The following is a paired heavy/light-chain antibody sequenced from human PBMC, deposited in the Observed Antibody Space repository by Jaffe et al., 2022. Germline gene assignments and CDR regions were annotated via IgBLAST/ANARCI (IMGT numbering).Heavy chain of an antibody. CDR2: IAGRDGAT. V-gene: IGHV3-48*01. CDR3: SRGYFVS. D-gene: IGHD3-10*01. Sequence: EVQLVESGGDLVQPGESLKISCAASGFTLTTSDMSWVRQAPGKGLEWISYIAGRDGATYYADSVKGRFTISRDNAKNSLYLQMDSLRAEDTGVYYCSRGYFVSWGQGTLVTVSS. J-gene: IGHJ4*02. CDR1: GFTLTTSD.
Light chain of an antibody. J-gene: IGKJ1*01. CDR2: QVS. V-gene: IGKV2-30*02. CDR3: MQGTHWPWT. Sequence: DAVLTQSPLTLPVSLGQPASISCSSSQGLVHRDGNTYLVWFHQRPGQSPRHLIYQVSKREVGVPDRFSGSGAGIYFTLKISRVEAEDVGVYYCMQGTHWPWTFGQGTKVEIK. CDR1: QGLVHRDGNTY.